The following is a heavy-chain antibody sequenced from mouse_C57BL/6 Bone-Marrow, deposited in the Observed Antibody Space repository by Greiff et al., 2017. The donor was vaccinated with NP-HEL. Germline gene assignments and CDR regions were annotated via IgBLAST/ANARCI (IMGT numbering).Heavy chain of an antibody. CDR3: ARRGQLRLRSYWYFDV. CDR1: GFTFSDYG. D-gene: IGHD3-2*02. J-gene: IGHJ1*03. V-gene: IGHV5-17*01. Sequence: EVKLVESGGGLVKPGGSLKLSCAASGFTFSDYGMHWVRQAPEKGLEWVAYISSGSSTIYYADTVKGRFTISRDNAKNTLFLQMTRLRSEDTAMYYCARRGQLRLRSYWYFDVWGTGTTVTVSS. CDR2: ISSGSSTI.